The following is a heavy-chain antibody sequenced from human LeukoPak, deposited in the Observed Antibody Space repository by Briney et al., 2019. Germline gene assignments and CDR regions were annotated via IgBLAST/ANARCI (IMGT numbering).Heavy chain of an antibody. Sequence: PSETLSLTCTVSGGSISPYYWLWIRQPPGKGLEWIGYVYYSGGTNYNPSLKSRVTMSVDTSKNQLSLRLESVTTADTAVYYCARDTTVASGMQFWGQGALVTVSS. D-gene: IGHD6-19*01. CDR1: GGSISPYY. J-gene: IGHJ4*02. CDR3: ARDTTVASGMQF. CDR2: VYYSGGT. V-gene: IGHV4-59*12.